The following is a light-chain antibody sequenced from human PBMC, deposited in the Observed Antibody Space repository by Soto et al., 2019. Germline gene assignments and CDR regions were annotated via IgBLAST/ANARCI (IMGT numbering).Light chain of an antibody. J-gene: IGKJ1*01. CDR2: GAS. Sequence: EIVLTQSPGTLCLSPGERATLSCRASQSVSSSYLAWYQQIPGQAPRLLIYGASSRATAIPDTFSGSGSGTDFTLTISRLEPEDFAVYFCQQYGSSPWTFGQGTKVDIK. V-gene: IGKV3-20*01. CDR1: QSVSSSY. CDR3: QQYGSSPWT.